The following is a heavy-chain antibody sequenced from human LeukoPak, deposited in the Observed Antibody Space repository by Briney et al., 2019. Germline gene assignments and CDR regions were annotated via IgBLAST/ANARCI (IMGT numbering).Heavy chain of an antibody. CDR2: ISSGGSPI. CDR1: GFTITSWS. J-gene: IGHJ5*02. Sequence: GSLRLSCAASGFTITSWSMNWVRQAPGKGLEWLSYISSGGSPIYYADSVKGRFTISRDDAKNLVYLQMNSLRAEDTAVYYCTYLRTPYYNDKWVDPWGQGALVTASS. D-gene: IGHD3/OR15-3a*01. V-gene: IGHV3-48*04. CDR3: TYLRTPYYNDKWVDP.